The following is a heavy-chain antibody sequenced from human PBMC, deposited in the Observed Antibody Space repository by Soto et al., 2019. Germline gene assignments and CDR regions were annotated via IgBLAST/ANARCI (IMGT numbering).Heavy chain of an antibody. CDR3: AKGSADSRPYYFDS. D-gene: IGHD3-22*01. CDR2: ITGSGSDT. V-gene: IGHV3-23*01. CDR1: GSTFRNYA. Sequence: EAQLLESGGGLVQPGGSLRLSCAASGSTFRNYAMSWVRQAPAKGLEWFSAITGSGSDTYHADSVKGRFTISRDNSNNMLYLQMNSLGADDTAVYYCAKGSADSRPYYFDSWGQGTLVTVSS. J-gene: IGHJ4*02.